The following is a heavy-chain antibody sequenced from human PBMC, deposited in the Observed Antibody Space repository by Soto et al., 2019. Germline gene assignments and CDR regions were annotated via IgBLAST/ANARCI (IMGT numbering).Heavy chain of an antibody. Sequence: QVQLQQWGAGLLKPSETLSLTCAVYGGFVSSGSYYWSWIRQPPGKGLEWIGEMSHSGGTHFNPSLKRRGTISVDTSKNQFPPKMSSVTAADTALYYCARVERGTATTVVDAFDIWGPGTMVTVSS. CDR1: GGFVSSGSYY. CDR3: ARVERGTATTVVDAFDI. CDR2: MSHSGGT. V-gene: IGHV4-34*01. D-gene: IGHD1-1*01. J-gene: IGHJ3*02.